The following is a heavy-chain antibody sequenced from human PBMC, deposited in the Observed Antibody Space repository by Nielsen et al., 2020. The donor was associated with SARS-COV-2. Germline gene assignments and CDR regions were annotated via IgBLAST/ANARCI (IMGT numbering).Heavy chain of an antibody. Sequence: GGSLRLSCAASGFTFSSYWMHWVRQAPGKGLVWVSRINSDGSSTSYADSVKGRFTIPRDNAKNTLYLQMNSLRAEDTAVYYCARDPVAGPHTEYYFDYWGQGTLVTVSS. D-gene: IGHD6-19*01. CDR1: GFTFSSYW. CDR2: INSDGSST. J-gene: IGHJ4*02. CDR3: ARDPVAGPHTEYYFDY. V-gene: IGHV3-74*01.